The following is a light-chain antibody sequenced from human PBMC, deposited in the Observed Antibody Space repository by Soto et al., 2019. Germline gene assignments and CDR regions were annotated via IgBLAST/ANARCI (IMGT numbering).Light chain of an antibody. V-gene: IGKV3-15*01. CDR1: QSIGSN. Sequence: EIVITQSPAAVSVSPGERATLSCRASQSIGSNLAWYQQKPGQAPRLVIYASSTRASDFPARFSGSGSGTEFTLTISGLQSDDFAVYFCQQYNKWPPWTFGHGTKVDIK. CDR2: ASS. CDR3: QQYNKWPPWT. J-gene: IGKJ1*01.